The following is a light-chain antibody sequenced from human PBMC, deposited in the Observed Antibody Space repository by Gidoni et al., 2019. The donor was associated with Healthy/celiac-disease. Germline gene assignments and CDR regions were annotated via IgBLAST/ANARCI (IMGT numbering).Light chain of an antibody. CDR3: QQSYRTPLT. CDR1: QSISSY. J-gene: IGKJ4*01. Sequence: DMQMTQSPSSLSASVGDRVTITCRASQSISSYLNWYQQKPGKAPKLLIYAASSLQSGVPSGFSGSGSGTDFTLTISSRQPEDFATYYCQQSYRTPLTFGGGTQVEIK. V-gene: IGKV1-39*01. CDR2: AAS.